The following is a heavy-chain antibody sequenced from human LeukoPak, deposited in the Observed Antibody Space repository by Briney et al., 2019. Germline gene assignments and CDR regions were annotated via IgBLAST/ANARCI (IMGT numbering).Heavy chain of an antibody. CDR2: INQDGSEK. J-gene: IGHJ4*02. V-gene: IGHV3-7*02. Sequence: GGSLRLSCAGSGFTFSSYWMSWVRQAPGEGLEWVANINQDGSEKYYVDSVKGRFTISRDNAKNSLYLQMNSLRAEDTAVYYCALGKYQLKYWGQGTLVTVSS. CDR3: ALGKYQLKY. D-gene: IGHD2-2*01. CDR1: GFTFSSYW.